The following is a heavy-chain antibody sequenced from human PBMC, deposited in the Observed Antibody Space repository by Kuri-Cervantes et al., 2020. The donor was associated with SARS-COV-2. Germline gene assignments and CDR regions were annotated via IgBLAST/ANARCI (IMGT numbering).Heavy chain of an antibody. V-gene: IGHV1-2*04. D-gene: IGHD6-25*01. CDR2: INPNSGGT. CDR1: GYTFTGYY. J-gene: IGHJ2*01. CDR3: AAAGYFDL. Sequence: ASVKVSCKASGYTFTGYYMHWVRQAPGQGLEWMGWINPNSGGTNYAQKFQGWVTITRDMSTSTAYMELSSLRSEDTAVYYCAAAGYFDLWGRGTLVTVSS.